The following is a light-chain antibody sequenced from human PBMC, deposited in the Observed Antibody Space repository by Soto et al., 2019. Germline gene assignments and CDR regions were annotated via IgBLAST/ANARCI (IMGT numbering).Light chain of an antibody. Sequence: IVTTQSPATLSVSPGERATLSCRASQSVGNNLAWYQQKPGQAPRLLIYGASNRATGIPDRFSGSGSGTDFTLTISRLEPEDFAVYYCQQYGSSGTFGQGTKVDIK. CDR1: QSVGNN. CDR2: GAS. CDR3: QQYGSSGT. V-gene: IGKV3-20*01. J-gene: IGKJ1*01.